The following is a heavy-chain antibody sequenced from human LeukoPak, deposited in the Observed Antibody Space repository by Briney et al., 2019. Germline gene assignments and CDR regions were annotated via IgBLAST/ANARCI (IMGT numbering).Heavy chain of an antibody. V-gene: IGHV3-66*02. CDR2: IYSGGST. CDR1: RFTVSSNY. J-gene: IGHJ4*02. Sequence: GGSLRLSCAASRFTVSSNYMSWVRQAPGKGLEWVSVIYSGGSTYYADSVKGRFTISRDNSKNTLYLQMNSLRAEDTAVYYCARVPETPGQEYQPYYFDYWGQGTLVTVSS. CDR3: ARVPETPGQEYQPYYFDY. D-gene: IGHD2-2*01.